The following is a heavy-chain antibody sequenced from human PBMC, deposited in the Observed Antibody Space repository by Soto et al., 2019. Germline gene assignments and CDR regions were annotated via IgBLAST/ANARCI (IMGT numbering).Heavy chain of an antibody. Sequence: PGGSLRLSCAASGFTFSSYGMHWVRQAPGKGLEWVAVISYDGSNKYYADSVKGRFTISGDNSKNTLYLQMNSLRAEDTAVYYCAKGHSSGWYDYTGTDFCGQGIMVTVSS. J-gene: IGHJ6*02. CDR2: ISYDGSNK. V-gene: IGHV3-30*18. CDR3: AKGHSSGWYDYTGTDF. CDR1: GFTFSSYG. D-gene: IGHD6-19*01.